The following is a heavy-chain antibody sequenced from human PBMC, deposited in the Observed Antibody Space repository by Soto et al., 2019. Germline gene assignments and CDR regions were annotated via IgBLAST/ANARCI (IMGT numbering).Heavy chain of an antibody. CDR3: AKDLVGYYYDSSGYYSISHYYYYGMDV. CDR1: GFTFSSYG. CDR2: ISYDGSNK. J-gene: IGHJ6*02. D-gene: IGHD3-22*01. V-gene: IGHV3-30*18. Sequence: VGSLRLSCAASGFTFSSYGMHWVRQAPGKGLEWVAVISYDGSNKYYADSVKGRFTISRDNSKNTLYLQMNSLRAEDTAVYYCAKDLVGYYYDSSGYYSISHYYYYGMDVWGQGTTVTVSS.